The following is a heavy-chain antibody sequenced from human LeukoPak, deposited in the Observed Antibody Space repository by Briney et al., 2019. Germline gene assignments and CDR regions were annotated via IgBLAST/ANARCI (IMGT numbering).Heavy chain of an antibody. Sequence: SETLSLTCTVSGGSISSSSYYWGWIRQPPGKGLEWIGYIYYSGSTNYNPSLKSRVTISVDTSKNQFSLKLSSVTAADTAVYYCASVAVAGTQIDYWGQGTLVTVSS. CDR1: GGSISSSSYY. D-gene: IGHD6-19*01. CDR3: ASVAVAGTQIDY. V-gene: IGHV4-61*05. CDR2: IYYSGST. J-gene: IGHJ4*02.